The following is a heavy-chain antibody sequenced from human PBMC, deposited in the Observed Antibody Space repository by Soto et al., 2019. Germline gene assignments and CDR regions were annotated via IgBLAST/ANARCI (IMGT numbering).Heavy chain of an antibody. CDR2: INHSGST. D-gene: IGHD5-12*01. CDR3: VVGYNSNDAFDI. V-gene: IGHV4-34*01. J-gene: IGHJ3*02. Sequence: PSETLSLTCAVYGGSFSGYYWSWIRQPPGKGLEWIGEINHSGSTNYNPSLKSRVTISVDTSKNQFSLKLSSVTVADTAVYYCVVGYNSNDAFDIWGQGTVVTVSS. CDR1: GGSFSGYY.